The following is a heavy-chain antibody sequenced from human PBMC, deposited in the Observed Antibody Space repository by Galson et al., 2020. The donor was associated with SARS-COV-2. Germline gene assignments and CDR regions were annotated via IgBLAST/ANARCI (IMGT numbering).Heavy chain of an antibody. D-gene: IGHD1-26*01. V-gene: IGHV1-69*13. CDR2: IIPIFGTA. CDR3: ARWEDGDGYLHALGEDAFDI. J-gene: IGHJ3*02. CDR1: GGTFSSYA. Sequence: SVKVSCKASGGTFSSYAISWVRQAPGQGLEWMGGIIPIFGTANYAQKFQGRVTITADESTNTAYMELSSLRSEDTAVYYCARWEDGDGYLHALGEDAFDIWGQGTMVTVSS.